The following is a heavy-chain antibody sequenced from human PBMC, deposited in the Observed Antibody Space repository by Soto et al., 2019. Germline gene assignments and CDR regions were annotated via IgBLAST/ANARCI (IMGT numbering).Heavy chain of an antibody. CDR1: GFTFSSYG. J-gene: IGHJ3*02. D-gene: IGHD4-17*01. V-gene: IGHV3-30*18. CDR2: ISFDGSNK. Sequence: QVQLVESGGGVVQPGRSLRLSCAASGFTFSSYGMHWVRQAPGKGLEWVAVISFDGSNKYYADSVKGRFNISSDNSKNTLFLQMNSLRAEDTAVYYCAKSVGDYGHGAFDIWGQGTMVTVSS. CDR3: AKSVGDYGHGAFDI.